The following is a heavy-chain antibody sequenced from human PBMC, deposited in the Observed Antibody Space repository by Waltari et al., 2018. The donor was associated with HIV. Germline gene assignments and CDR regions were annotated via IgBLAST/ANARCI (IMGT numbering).Heavy chain of an antibody. CDR3: AKGGIVVVVAAFNWFDP. D-gene: IGHD2-15*01. V-gene: IGHV3-23*01. CDR2: ISGSGGST. CDR1: GLTFSCYA. Sequence: EVQLLESGGGLVQPGGSLRLSCAASGLTFSCYAMSWVRQAPGKGLEWVSAISGSGGSTYYADSVKGRFTISRDNSKNTLYLQMNSLRAEDTAVYYCAKGGIVVVVAAFNWFDPWGQGTLVTVSS. J-gene: IGHJ5*02.